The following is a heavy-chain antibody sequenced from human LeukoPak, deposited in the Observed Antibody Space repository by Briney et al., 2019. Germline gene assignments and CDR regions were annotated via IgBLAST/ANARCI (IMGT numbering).Heavy chain of an antibody. V-gene: IGHV3-30*18. Sequence: PGGSLRLSCAASGFTFSSYGMHWVRQAPGKGLEWVAVISYDGSNKYYADSVKGRFTISRDNSKNTLYLQMNSLRAEDTAVYYCAKLETYYDYVWGSPSTDYWGQGTLVTVSS. CDR3: AKLETYYDYVWGSPSTDY. J-gene: IGHJ4*02. CDR2: ISYDGSNK. D-gene: IGHD3-16*01. CDR1: GFTFSSYG.